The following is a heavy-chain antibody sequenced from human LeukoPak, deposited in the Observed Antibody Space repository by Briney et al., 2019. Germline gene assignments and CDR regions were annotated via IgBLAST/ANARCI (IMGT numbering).Heavy chain of an antibody. Sequence: GESLRLSCAASGFTFKKYWMNWVRQVPWKGLECLANIKEDGSETYYADSVKGRFTISRDNPKNLLFLQINSLRVEDTAVYYCARETPRRGETRDGYRWGQGTLVTVSS. CDR2: IKEDGSET. CDR3: ARETPRRGETRDGYR. CDR1: GFTFKKYW. V-gene: IGHV3-7*01. J-gene: IGHJ4*02. D-gene: IGHD5-24*01.